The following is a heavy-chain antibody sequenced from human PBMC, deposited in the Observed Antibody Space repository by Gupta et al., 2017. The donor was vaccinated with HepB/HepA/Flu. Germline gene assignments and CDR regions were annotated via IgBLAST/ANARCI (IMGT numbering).Heavy chain of an antibody. J-gene: IGHJ3*02. CDR3: AARIGVTTVGAFDI. CDR1: GFTFSSYG. V-gene: IGHV3-30*03. CDR2: ISYDGSNK. D-gene: IGHD4-23*01. Sequence: QVQLVESGGGVVQPGRSLRLSCAASGFTFSSYGMHWVRQAPGKGLEWVAVISYDGSNKYYADSVKGRFTISRDNSKNTLYLQMNSLRAEDTAVYYCAARIGVTTVGAFDIWGQGTMVTVSS.